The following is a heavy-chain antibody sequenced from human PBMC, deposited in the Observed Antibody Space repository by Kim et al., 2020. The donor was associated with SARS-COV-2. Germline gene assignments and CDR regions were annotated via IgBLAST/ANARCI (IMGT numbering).Heavy chain of an antibody. V-gene: IGHV4-34*01. Sequence: SETLSLTCAVYGGSFSGYYWSWIRQPPGKGLEWIGEINHSGSTNYNPSLKSRVTISVDTSKNQFSLKLSSVTAADTAVYYCARGGYYGSGSGFDPWGQGTLVTVSS. CDR3: ARGGYYGSGSGFDP. J-gene: IGHJ5*02. CDR1: GGSFSGYY. D-gene: IGHD3-10*01. CDR2: INHSGST.